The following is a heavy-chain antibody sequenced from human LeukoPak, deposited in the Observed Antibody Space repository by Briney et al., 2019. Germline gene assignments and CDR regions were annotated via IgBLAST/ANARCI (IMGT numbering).Heavy chain of an antibody. CDR1: GVAISSYY. Sequence: PSETLSLTCTVSGVAISSYYWSWIRQPPGKGLEWIGSMYYNGNTNYKPSLKSRATISVDTSKNQFSLKLSSVTAADTAVYYCARERAVAVAGVFDYWGQGTLVTVSS. D-gene: IGHD6-19*01. CDR3: ARERAVAVAGVFDY. J-gene: IGHJ4*02. V-gene: IGHV4-59*01. CDR2: MYYNGNT.